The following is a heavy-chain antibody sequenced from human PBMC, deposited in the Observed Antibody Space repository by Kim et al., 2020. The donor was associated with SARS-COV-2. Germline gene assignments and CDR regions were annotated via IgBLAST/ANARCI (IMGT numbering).Heavy chain of an antibody. CDR1: GFTFSSYS. V-gene: IGHV3-48*02. Sequence: GGSLRLSCAASGFTFSSYSMNWVRQAPGKGLEWVSYISSSSSTIYYADSVKCRFTISRDNAKNSLYLQMNSLRDEDTAVYYCAREVQGFHMVQGAYPSYYDYMDVWGKGTTVTVSS. J-gene: IGHJ6*03. CDR3: AREVQGFHMVQGAYPSYYDYMDV. D-gene: IGHD3-10*01. CDR2: ISSSSSTI.